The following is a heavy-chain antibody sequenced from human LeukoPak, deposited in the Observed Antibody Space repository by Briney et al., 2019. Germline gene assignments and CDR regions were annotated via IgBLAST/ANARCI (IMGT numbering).Heavy chain of an antibody. J-gene: IGHJ6*02. V-gene: IGHV3-21*01. D-gene: IGHD3-22*01. CDR2: ISSSSSYI. Sequence: GGSLRLSCAASGFTFSSYSTNWVRQAPGKGLEWVSSISSSSSYIYYADSVKGRFTISRDNAKNSLYLQMNSLRAEDTAVYYYARDLSYYFNYYGMGIWGQGTTVTVSS. CDR1: GFTFSSYS. CDR3: ARDLSYYFNYYGMGI.